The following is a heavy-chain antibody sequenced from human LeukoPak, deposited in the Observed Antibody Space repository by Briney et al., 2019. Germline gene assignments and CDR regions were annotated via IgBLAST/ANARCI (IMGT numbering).Heavy chain of an antibody. J-gene: IGHJ3*02. CDR2: IYYSGST. CDR1: GGSISSYY. D-gene: IGHD2-8*01. V-gene: IGHV4-59*01. Sequence: PSETLSLTCTVSGGSISSYYWSWIRQPPGKGLEWIGYIYYSGSTNYNPSLKSRATISVDTSKNQFSLKLSSVTAADTAVYYCARVYFGAFDIWGQGTMVTVSS. CDR3: ARVYFGAFDI.